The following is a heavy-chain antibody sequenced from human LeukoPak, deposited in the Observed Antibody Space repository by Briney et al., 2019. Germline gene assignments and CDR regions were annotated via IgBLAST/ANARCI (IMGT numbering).Heavy chain of an antibody. CDR2: ISSNGGST. D-gene: IGHD1-26*01. Sequence: GGSLRLSCSASGFTFSSYAMHWVRQAPGKGLECVSAISSNGGSTYYADSVKGRFTISRDNSKNTLYLQMSSLRAEDTAVYYCVKVSGGGFDYWGQGTLVTVSS. J-gene: IGHJ4*02. V-gene: IGHV3-64D*06. CDR1: GFTFSSYA. CDR3: VKVSGGGFDY.